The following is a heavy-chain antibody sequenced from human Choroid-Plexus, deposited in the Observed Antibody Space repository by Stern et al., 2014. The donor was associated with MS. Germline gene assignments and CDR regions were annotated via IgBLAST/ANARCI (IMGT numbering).Heavy chain of an antibody. Sequence: QVQLVQSGAEVKKPGASVKVSCKTSGYIFTGYYIHWVRQAPGQGLEWMAWINPNTGGTKYAQKVQGRVTMSRDTSISTAYVELSSLTSDDTAVYYCARDQRGITIFGVVTDYSSLGMAVWGQGTTVTVSS. CDR3: ARDQRGITIFGVVTDYSSLGMAV. V-gene: IGHV1-2*02. CDR2: INPNTGGT. J-gene: IGHJ6*02. CDR1: GYIFTGYY. D-gene: IGHD3-3*01.